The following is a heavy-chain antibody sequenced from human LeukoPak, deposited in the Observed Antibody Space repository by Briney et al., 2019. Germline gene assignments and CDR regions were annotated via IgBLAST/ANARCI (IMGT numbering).Heavy chain of an antibody. Sequence: PGGSLRLSCAGSGFTFSDYYMTWIRQAPGKGLKWISYISGSGSIIYYADSVKGRFTISRDNSKNTLYLQMNSLRAEDTAVYYCAKAIRIPTSGGAFDIWGQGTMVTVSS. CDR2: ISGSGSII. CDR1: GFTFSDYY. D-gene: IGHD2-2*02. J-gene: IGHJ3*02. CDR3: AKAIRIPTSGGAFDI. V-gene: IGHV3-11*01.